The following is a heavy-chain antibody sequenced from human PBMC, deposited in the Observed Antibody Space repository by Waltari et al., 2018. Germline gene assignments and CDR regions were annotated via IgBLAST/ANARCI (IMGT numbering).Heavy chain of an antibody. V-gene: IGHV4-4*02. D-gene: IGHD2-15*01. CDR3: ARDRGRGLFLDS. CDR2: IHGSGRS. J-gene: IGHJ4*02. CDR1: GASISGNYW. Sequence: QVQLQESGPGLVKPSGTLSVTCAVSGASISGNYWWSWVRQSPGKGLEWIGQIHGSGRSNYNPSLESRVSVSIDTSKNHFSLKMTSATAADTAVYYCARDRGRGLFLDSWGQGTLVTVSP.